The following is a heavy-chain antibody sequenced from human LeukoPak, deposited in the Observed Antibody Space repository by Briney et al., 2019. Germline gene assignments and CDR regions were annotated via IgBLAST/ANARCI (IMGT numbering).Heavy chain of an antibody. J-gene: IGHJ4*02. CDR3: AKDRGYSYGLSEIYYFDY. Sequence: GGSLRLSCAASGFTFSSYAMNWVRQAPGKGLEWVSGIGGSGGSTYYADSVKGRFTISRDNPKNTLYLQMNSLRAEDTAVYYCAKDRGYSYGLSEIYYFDYWGQGTLVTVSS. D-gene: IGHD5-18*01. V-gene: IGHV3-23*01. CDR1: GFTFSSYA. CDR2: IGGSGGST.